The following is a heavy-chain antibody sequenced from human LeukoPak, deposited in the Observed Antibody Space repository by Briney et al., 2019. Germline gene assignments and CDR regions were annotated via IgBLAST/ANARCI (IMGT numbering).Heavy chain of an antibody. V-gene: IGHV4-30-2*03. J-gene: IGHJ4*02. D-gene: IGHD6-25*01. CDR1: GDSISSGGYS. Sequence: SETLSLTCAVSGDSISSGGYSWSWIRQPPGKGLEWIGYIYHSGSTYYNPSLKSRVTISVDTSKNQFSLKLSSVTAADTAVYYCARQSSGSPEYFDYWGQGTLVTVSS. CDR2: IYHSGST. CDR3: ARQSSGSPEYFDY.